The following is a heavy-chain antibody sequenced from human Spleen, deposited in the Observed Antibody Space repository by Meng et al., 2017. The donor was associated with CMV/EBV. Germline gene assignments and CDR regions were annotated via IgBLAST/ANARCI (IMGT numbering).Heavy chain of an antibody. CDR2: IYSGGSRT. CDR1: GFTFSSYA. V-gene: IGHV3-23*03. D-gene: IGHD4-23*01. CDR3: AKDEGLYGGHSIGAFDI. Sequence: GESLKISCAASGFTFSSYAMNWVRQAPGKGLEWVSVIYSGGSRTYYADSVRGRFAVSRDDSKDTLYLQMNSLRAEDTAVYYCAKDEGLYGGHSIGAFDIWGQGTMVTVSS. J-gene: IGHJ3*02.